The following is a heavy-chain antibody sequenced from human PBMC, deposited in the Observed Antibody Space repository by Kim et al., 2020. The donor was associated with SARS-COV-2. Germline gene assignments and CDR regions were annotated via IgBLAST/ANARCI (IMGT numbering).Heavy chain of an antibody. CDR1: GFTFSSYG. Sequence: GGSLRLSCAASGFTFSSYGMHWVRQAPGKGLEWVAVIWYDGSNKYYADSVKGRFTISRDNSKNTLYLQMNSLRAEDTAVYYCAREMAAAGTLNYWGQGTLVTVSS. D-gene: IGHD6-13*01. J-gene: IGHJ4*02. CDR3: AREMAAAGTLNY. V-gene: IGHV3-33*01. CDR2: IWYDGSNK.